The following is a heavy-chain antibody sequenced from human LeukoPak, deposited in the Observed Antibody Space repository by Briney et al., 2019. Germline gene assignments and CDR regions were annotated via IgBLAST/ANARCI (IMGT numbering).Heavy chain of an antibody. D-gene: IGHD6-13*01. CDR2: VHHTGRT. V-gene: IGHV4-4*02. CDR3: ARAGSSSWYPYFDY. Sequence: PSETLSLTCVVSGGSISDSFEHYWSWVRQPPGKGFEWIAEVHHTGRTIYSPSFARRVTISADTSKNQVSLKLTSVTAADTAVYYCARAGSSSWYPYFDYWGQGTLVTVSS. J-gene: IGHJ4*02. CDR1: GGSISDSFEHY.